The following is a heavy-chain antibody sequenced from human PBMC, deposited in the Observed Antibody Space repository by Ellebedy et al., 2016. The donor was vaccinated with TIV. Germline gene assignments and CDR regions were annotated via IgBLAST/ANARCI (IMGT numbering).Heavy chain of an antibody. D-gene: IGHD3-16*01. CDR3: APGGTTKVKKGFAY. J-gene: IGHJ4*02. CDR1: GFTFSDYG. V-gene: IGHV3-30*03. Sequence: GESLKISCVASGFTFSDYGMHWVRQAPGKGLEWVANISNDGRSKKHSDSVRGRFTISRDNSKSTLYLQMDSHRDDDTAVYYCAPGGTTKVKKGFAYWGQGTLVTVSS. CDR2: ISNDGRSK.